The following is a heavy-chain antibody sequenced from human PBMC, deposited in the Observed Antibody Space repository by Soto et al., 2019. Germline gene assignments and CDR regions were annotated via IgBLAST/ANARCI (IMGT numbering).Heavy chain of an antibody. Sequence: SETLSLSCAVSGGSISSGGYSWSWIRQPPGKGLEWIGYIYHSGSTYYNPSLKSRVTISVDRSKNQFSLKLSSVTAADTAVYYCARGAGYSSSSNYYYYGMDVWGQGTTVTVSS. V-gene: IGHV4-30-2*01. CDR2: IYHSGST. CDR1: GGSISSGGYS. J-gene: IGHJ6*02. D-gene: IGHD6-6*01. CDR3: ARGAGYSSSSNYYYYGMDV.